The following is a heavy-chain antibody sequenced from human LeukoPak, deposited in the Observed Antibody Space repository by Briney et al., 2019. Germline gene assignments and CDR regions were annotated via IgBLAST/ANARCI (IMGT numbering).Heavy chain of an antibody. Sequence: ASVKVSCKASGYTFTGYYIHWVRQAPGQGLEWMGWNNPNSGVTHYAQKFQGRVTMTRDTSISTAYMELSRLRSDDTAVYFCARPRAAIIATFHLDAFDIWGQGTMVTVSS. CDR3: ARPRAAIIATFHLDAFDI. CDR1: GYTFTGYY. CDR2: NNPNSGVT. D-gene: IGHD3-16*02. J-gene: IGHJ3*02. V-gene: IGHV1-2*02.